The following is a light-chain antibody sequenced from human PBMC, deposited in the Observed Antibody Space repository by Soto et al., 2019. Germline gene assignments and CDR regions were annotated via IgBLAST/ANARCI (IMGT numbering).Light chain of an antibody. Sequence: QSALTQPASVSGSPGQSITISCTGTSSDVGGHNSVSWYQHHPGKAPKLIIYDVSNRPSGVSDRFSGSKSGNTASLTISGLQAEDEADYYCSSYTTSTSLYVFGTGTKLTVL. J-gene: IGLJ1*01. CDR3: SSYTTSTSLYV. V-gene: IGLV2-14*03. CDR1: SSDVGGHNS. CDR2: DVS.